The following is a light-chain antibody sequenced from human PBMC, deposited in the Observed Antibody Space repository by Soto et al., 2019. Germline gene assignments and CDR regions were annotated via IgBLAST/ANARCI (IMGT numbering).Light chain of an antibody. CDR2: DSD. J-gene: IGLJ3*02. Sequence: QSVLTQPPSVSAAPGQKVTISCSGSYSNVGINHVAWYQQLPGTAPRLLLYDSDKRPSGIPDRFSGSKSGPSATLGITGLQTGDEADYYCATWDNSLRVVVFGGGTNLTVL. CDR3: ATWDNSLRVVV. CDR1: YSNVGINH. V-gene: IGLV1-51*01.